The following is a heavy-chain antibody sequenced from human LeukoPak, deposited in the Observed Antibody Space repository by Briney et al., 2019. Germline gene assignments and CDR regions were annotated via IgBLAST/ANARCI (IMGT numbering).Heavy chain of an antibody. V-gene: IGHV1-8*01. CDR3: ARGGGYSSGWYNDGY. CDR1: GYTFTSYD. J-gene: IGHJ4*02. Sequence: ASVKVSCKASGYTFTSYDFNWVRQATGQRPEWMGWMNPNSGNTGYAQKFQGRVTMTRNTSISTAYMELSSLRSEDTAVYYCARGGGYSSGWYNDGYWGQGTLVTVSS. D-gene: IGHD6-19*01. CDR2: MNPNSGNT.